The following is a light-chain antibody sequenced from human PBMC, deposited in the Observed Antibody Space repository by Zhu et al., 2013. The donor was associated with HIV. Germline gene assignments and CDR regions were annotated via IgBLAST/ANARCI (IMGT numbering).Light chain of an antibody. J-gene: IGKJ2*01. CDR3: MQGSHLPFS. CDR2: MGS. CDR1: HSLLHSSGYNY. Sequence: VLTQSPLSLPVTPGEPASISCRSSHSLLHSSGYNYLDWYMQKPGQSPQLLIYMGSNRASGVPDRFSGAGSGTDFTLKISGVEAGDVGIYYCMQGSHLPFSFGQGTKLQIK. V-gene: IGKV2-28*01.